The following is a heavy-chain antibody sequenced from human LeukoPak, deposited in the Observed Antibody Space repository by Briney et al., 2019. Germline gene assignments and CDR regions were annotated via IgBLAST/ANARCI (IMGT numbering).Heavy chain of an antibody. CDR3: ARAQGGLWSPFDY. V-gene: IGHV4-59*01. D-gene: IGHD5-18*01. CDR1: GGSISTFY. J-gene: IGHJ4*02. CDR2: IYYSGST. Sequence: PSETLSLTCTVSGGSISTFYWSWIRQPPGKGLEWIGYIYYSGSTNYNPSLKSRVTISVDTSKNQFSLKLSSVTAADTAVYYCARAQGGLWSPFDYWGQGTLVTVSS.